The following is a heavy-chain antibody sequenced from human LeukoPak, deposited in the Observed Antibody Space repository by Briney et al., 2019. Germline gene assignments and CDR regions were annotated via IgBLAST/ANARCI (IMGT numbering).Heavy chain of an antibody. CDR2: IDWDDGK. J-gene: IGHJ4*02. D-gene: IGHD1-1*01. CDR3: ARSYQWNRGDY. V-gene: IGHV2-70*01. CDR1: GFSFSSSEIC. Sequence: SGPTLVNPTQTLTLTCTFAGFSFSSSEICVSRIRQPPGMVLEFLALIDWDDGKYYSTSLNVRLTISKDTSKNQVVLTMTNMDPVDTATYYCARSYQWNRGDYWGQGTLVTVSS.